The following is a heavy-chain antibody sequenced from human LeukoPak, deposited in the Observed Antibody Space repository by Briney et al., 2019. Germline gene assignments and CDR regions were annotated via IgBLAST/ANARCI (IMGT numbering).Heavy chain of an antibody. Sequence: ERSLRLSCEASGFNFHNFAMHWVRQAPGKGLEWVAVISNDERNKYYTDSVKGRFTISRDNSKSTVYLQMNSLRPEDTAVYYCARPSPPGDGYNPCDYWGPGALVIVSS. CDR1: GFNFHNFA. CDR3: ARPSPPGDGYNPCDY. CDR2: ISNDERNK. D-gene: IGHD5-24*01. V-gene: IGHV3-30*04. J-gene: IGHJ4*02.